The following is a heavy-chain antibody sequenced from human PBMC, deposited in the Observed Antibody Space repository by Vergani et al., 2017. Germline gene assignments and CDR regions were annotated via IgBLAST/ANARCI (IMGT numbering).Heavy chain of an antibody. Sequence: QVQLVESGGGLVKPGGSLRLSCAASGFTFSDYYMSWIRQAPGKGLEWVSYISSSGSTIYYADSVTGRFPISRDNAKNSLYLQMNSLRAEDTAVYYCARGITMIVVEPLNWFDPWGQGTLVTVSS. CDR3: ARGITMIVVEPLNWFDP. J-gene: IGHJ5*02. V-gene: IGHV3-11*01. CDR2: ISSSGSTI. D-gene: IGHD3-22*01. CDR1: GFTFSDYY.